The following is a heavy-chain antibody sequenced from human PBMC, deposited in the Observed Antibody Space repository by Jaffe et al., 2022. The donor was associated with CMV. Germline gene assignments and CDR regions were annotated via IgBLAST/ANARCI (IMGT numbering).Heavy chain of an antibody. CDR2: IQYDGHTK. D-gene: IGHD6-13*01. V-gene: IGHV3-33*05. CDR1: EITFTFSTSG. CDR3: ARESSNVSPSQFDP. Sequence: QVQLVESGGGVVQPGRSLRLSCAASEITFTFSTSGIHWLRQAPGKGLEWVTFIQYDGHTKYYADSVKGRFTVSRDNSKSTVYLQMNSLRAEDTAVYYCARESSNVSPSQFDPWGQGTLVTVSS. J-gene: IGHJ5*02.